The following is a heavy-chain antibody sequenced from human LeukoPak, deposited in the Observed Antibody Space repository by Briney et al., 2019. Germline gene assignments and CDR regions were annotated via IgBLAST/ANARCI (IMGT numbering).Heavy chain of an antibody. CDR3: VGEAVAGMDY. V-gene: IGHV3-11*04. CDR2: ISFSGSSI. CDR1: GFTFSDYY. D-gene: IGHD6-19*01. Sequence: PGGSLRLSCAASGFTFSDYYMSWIRQAPGKGLEWVSDISFSGSSIYYADSVKGRFTISRDNAKNSLYLQMNSLRAEDTAVYYCVGEAVAGMDYWGQGTLVTVSS. J-gene: IGHJ4*02.